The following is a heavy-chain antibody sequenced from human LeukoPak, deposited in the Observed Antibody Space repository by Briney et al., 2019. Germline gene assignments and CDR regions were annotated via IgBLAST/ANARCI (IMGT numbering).Heavy chain of an antibody. V-gene: IGHV3-7*02. Sequence: GGSLRLSCAASGFTFSNYWMSWARQAPGQGLEWVANIKQDGSEKYYVDSVKGRFTISRDNAKNSLYLQMNSLRAEDTAVYNCARTAGYSSILFDIWGQGTMVTVSS. J-gene: IGHJ3*02. CDR3: ARTAGYSSILFDI. CDR1: GFTFSNYW. CDR2: IKQDGSEK. D-gene: IGHD2-2*01.